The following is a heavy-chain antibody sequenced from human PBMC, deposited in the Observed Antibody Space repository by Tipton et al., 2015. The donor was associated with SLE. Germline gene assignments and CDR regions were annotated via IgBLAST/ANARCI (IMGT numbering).Heavy chain of an antibody. Sequence: TLSLTCTVSGGSISSYYWSWIRQPPGKGLEWIGYIYYSGSTNYNPSLKSRVTISVDTSKNQFSLKLSSVTAADTAVYYCARGFRGGNSSSWYGLYRDARSPYFDYWGQGTLVTVSS. CDR1: GGSISSYY. J-gene: IGHJ4*02. D-gene: IGHD6-13*01. V-gene: IGHV4-59*12. CDR3: ARGFRGGNSSSWYGLYRDARSPYFDY. CDR2: IYYSGST.